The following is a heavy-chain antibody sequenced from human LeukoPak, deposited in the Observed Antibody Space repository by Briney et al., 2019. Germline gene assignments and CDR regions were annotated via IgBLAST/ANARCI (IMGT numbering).Heavy chain of an antibody. D-gene: IGHD6-19*01. CDR3: AKQSSWVDIAVAGPFDY. CDR2: ISGSGSGGST. J-gene: IGHJ4*02. CDR1: GFTFSSYA. V-gene: IGHV3-23*01. Sequence: PGGSLRLSCAASGFTFSSYAMSWVRQAPGKGLEWVSAISGSGSGGSTYYADSVKGRFTISRDNSKNTLYLQMNSLRAEDTAVYYCAKQSSWVDIAVAGPFDYWGQGTLVTVSS.